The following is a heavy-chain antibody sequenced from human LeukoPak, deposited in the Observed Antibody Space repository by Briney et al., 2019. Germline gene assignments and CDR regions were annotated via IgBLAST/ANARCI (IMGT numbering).Heavy chain of an antibody. J-gene: IGHJ6*04. D-gene: IGHD3-10*02. CDR3: AELGITMIGGV. CDR1: GFTFSSYW. Sequence: GGSLRLSCAVSGFTFSSYWMSWVRQAPGKGLEWVANIKQDGSEKYYVDSVKGRFTISRDNTKNSLYLQMNSLRAEDTAVYYCAELGITMIGGVWGKGTTVTISS. CDR2: IKQDGSEK. V-gene: IGHV3-7*01.